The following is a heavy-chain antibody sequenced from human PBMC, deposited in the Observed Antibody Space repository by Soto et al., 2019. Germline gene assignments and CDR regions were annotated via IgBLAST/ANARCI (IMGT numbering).Heavy chain of an antibody. CDR1: GGSIASSLYY. V-gene: IGHV4-39*01. CDR3: VSHRNYIVVSGSFFDY. CDR2: IYYSGST. Sequence: SETLSLTCTVSGGSIASSLYYWGWVRQSPGKGLEWIESIYYSGSTHYNPSLKSRVTVSVDTSKNQFSLKLTSVTAADTAVYFCVSHRNYIVVSGSFFDYWSQGTLVTFS. D-gene: IGHD6-19*01. J-gene: IGHJ4*02.